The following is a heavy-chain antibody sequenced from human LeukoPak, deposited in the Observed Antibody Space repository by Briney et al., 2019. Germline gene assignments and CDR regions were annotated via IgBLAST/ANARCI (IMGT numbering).Heavy chain of an antibody. V-gene: IGHV3-7*03. CDR3: ARNLPGFDY. Sequence: TGGSLRLSYAASGLTFSSYWMSWVRQAPGKGLEWVAKIKEDGSEKHYVDSVKGRFTISRDNAKNSLYPQMNSLRAEDTAMYYCARNLPGFDYWGQGTLVTVSS. CDR2: IKEDGSEK. CDR1: GLTFSSYW. J-gene: IGHJ4*02.